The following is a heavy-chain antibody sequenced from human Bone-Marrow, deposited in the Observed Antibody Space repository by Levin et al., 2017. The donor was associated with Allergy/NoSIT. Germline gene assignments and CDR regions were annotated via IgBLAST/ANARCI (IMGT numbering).Heavy chain of an antibody. CDR1: GFSFSSSW. V-gene: IGHV3-74*01. D-gene: IGHD2/OR15-2a*01. CDR2: VDSDGGGT. CDR3: ARGAPHLLLDY. Sequence: GGSLRLSCAASGFSFSSSWMHWVRQVPGKGLVWVSRVDSDGGGTTYADSVKGRFTITRDNAKNTVYLQMTSLRAEDTAVYYCARGAPHLLLDYWGQGTLVTVSS. J-gene: IGHJ4*02.